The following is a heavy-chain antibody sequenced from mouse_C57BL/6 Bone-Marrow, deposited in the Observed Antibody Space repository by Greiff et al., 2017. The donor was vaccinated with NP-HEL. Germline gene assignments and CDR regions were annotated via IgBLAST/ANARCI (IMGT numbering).Heavy chain of an antibody. J-gene: IGHJ1*03. CDR3: AREREFITTVVAYWYFDV. Sequence: EVKLQESGPGLVKPSQSLSLTCSVTGYSITSGYYWNWIRQFPGNNLEWMGYISYDGSNNYNPSLKNRISITRDTSKNQSFLKLNSVTTEDTATYYCAREREFITTVVAYWYFDVWGTGTTVTVSS. D-gene: IGHD1-1*01. V-gene: IGHV3-6*01. CDR2: ISYDGSN. CDR1: GYSITSGYY.